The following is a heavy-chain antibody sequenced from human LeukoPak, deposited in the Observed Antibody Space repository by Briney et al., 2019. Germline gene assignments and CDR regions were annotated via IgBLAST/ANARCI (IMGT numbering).Heavy chain of an antibody. CDR3: ARDGYNLIDY. V-gene: IGHV3-66*01. J-gene: IGHJ4*02. CDR2: IYNDGST. CDR1: GFTVSSNY. Sequence: PGGSLRLSCAASGFTVSSNYMSWVRQAPGKGLEWVSVIYNDGSTFYADSVRGRFTVSRDNSKNTLYLQMNSLRAEDTAVYYCARDGYNLIDYWGQGTLVTVSS. D-gene: IGHD5-24*01.